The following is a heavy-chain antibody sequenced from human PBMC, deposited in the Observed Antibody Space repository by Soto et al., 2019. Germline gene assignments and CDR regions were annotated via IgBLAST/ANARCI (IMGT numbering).Heavy chain of an antibody. Sequence: ASVKVSCKASGYTFTSYGISWVRQAPGQGLEWMGWISAYNGNTNYAQKLQGRVTMTTDTSTSTAYMELRSLRSEDTAVYYCERDRGGIRYFDCLDFPNWFDPCGQGSLVTVSS. D-gene: IGHD3-9*01. CDR2: ISAYNGNT. J-gene: IGHJ5*02. CDR3: ERDRGGIRYFDCLDFPNWFDP. V-gene: IGHV1-18*01. CDR1: GYTFTSYG.